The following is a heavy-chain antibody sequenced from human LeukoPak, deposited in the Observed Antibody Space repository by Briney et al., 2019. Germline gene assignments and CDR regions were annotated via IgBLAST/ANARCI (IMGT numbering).Heavy chain of an antibody. CDR3: AIAHDVLRYFDWFGYYGMDV. CDR1: GFTFSSYA. V-gene: IGHV3-30-3*01. Sequence: PGRSLRLSCAASGFTFSSYAMHWVRQAPGKGLEWVAVISYDGSNKYYADSVKGRFTISRDNSKNTLYLQMNSLRAEDTAVYYCAIAHDVLRYFDWFGYYGMDVWGQGTTVTVSS. CDR2: ISYDGSNK. J-gene: IGHJ6*02. D-gene: IGHD3-9*01.